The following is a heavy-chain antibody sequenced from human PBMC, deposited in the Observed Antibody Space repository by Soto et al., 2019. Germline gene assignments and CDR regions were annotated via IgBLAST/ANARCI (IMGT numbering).Heavy chain of an antibody. CDR2: MYPDDSDI. CDR3: ATAYVYDFENSNYYRDAFDI. Sequence: GESLKISCNASGYSFSFYCIGWVRQMPGKGLEWMAIMYPDDSDIRYSPSFEAHVTISADKSTSTAFLQWSSLKASDTAMYYCATAYVYDFENSNYYRDAFDIWGQGTLVTVSS. CDR1: GYSFSFYC. D-gene: IGHD3-22*01. J-gene: IGHJ3*02. V-gene: IGHV5-51*01.